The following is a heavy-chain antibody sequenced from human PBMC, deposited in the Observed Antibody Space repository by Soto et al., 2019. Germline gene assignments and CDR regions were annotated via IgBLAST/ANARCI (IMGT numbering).Heavy chain of an antibody. CDR1: GFTFDDYA. CDR3: AKGKKQSGYDWGYFDY. CDR2: IGWNSGSI. Sequence: EVQLVESGGGLVQPGGSLRLSCAASGFTFDDYAMHWVRQAPGKGLEWVSGIGWNSGSIGYADSVKGRFTISRDNAKNSLYLQMNSLRAEDTAFYYWAKGKKQSGYDWGYFDYWGQGTLVTVS. J-gene: IGHJ4*03. D-gene: IGHD5-12*01. V-gene: IGHV3-9*01.